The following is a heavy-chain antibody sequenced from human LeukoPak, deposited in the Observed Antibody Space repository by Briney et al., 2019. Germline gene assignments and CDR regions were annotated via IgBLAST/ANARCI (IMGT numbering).Heavy chain of an antibody. CDR2: ISPYNGNT. D-gene: IGHD1-26*01. Sequence: AASVKVSCKASGYTFTSYDINWVRQAPGQGLQWMGRISPYNGNTNYAEKFQGRVSMATDTSTTTAYMELGSLISDDTAVYYCARDRGSSGSYEGHRVFDYWGQGTLVTVSS. CDR3: ARDRGSSGSYEGHRVFDY. V-gene: IGHV1-18*01. CDR1: GYTFTSYD. J-gene: IGHJ4*02.